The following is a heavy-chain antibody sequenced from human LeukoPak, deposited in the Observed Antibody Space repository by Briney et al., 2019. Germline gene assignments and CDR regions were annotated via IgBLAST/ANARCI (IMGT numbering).Heavy chain of an antibody. J-gene: IGHJ4*02. CDR3: ARFGGPMVRNFDF. CDR1: GFIFSTYW. V-gene: IGHV3-7*01. CDR2: IKQDGSEK. D-gene: IGHD3-10*01. Sequence: AGESLRLSCAASGFIFSTYWMSWVSQAPGKGLEWVANIKQDGSEKYYVDSVKGRFTISRDNAKNSLFLQMNSLRFEDTAVYYCARFGGPMVRNFDFWGQGTLVTVSS.